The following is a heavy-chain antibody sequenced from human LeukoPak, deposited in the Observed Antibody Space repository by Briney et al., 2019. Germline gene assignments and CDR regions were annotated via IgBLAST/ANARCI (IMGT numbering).Heavy chain of an antibody. V-gene: IGHV4-38-2*02. CDR2: IYHSGST. J-gene: IGHJ5*02. Sequence: SGTLSLTCTVSGYSISSGYFWAWIRQPPGKGLEWIGNIYHSGSTFYNPSLKSRVTMSVDTSKNHFSLKLSSVTAADTALYYCARGLEVNLSLDPWGQGTLVTVSS. CDR1: GYSISSGYF. D-gene: IGHD2-21*01. CDR3: ARGLEVNLSLDP.